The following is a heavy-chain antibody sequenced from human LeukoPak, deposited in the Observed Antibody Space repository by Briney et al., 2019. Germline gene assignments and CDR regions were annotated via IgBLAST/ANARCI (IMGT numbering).Heavy chain of an antibody. Sequence: RGSLRLSCAVSGFNFRSYGMHWVRQAPGKGLEWVAFIRYDGSNKYYADSVKGRFTISRDNAKNSLYLQMNSLRAEDTAVYYCARVAEPGDYFDFWGQGTLVTVSS. J-gene: IGHJ4*02. D-gene: IGHD6-19*01. CDR2: IRYDGSNK. CDR1: GFNFRSYG. CDR3: ARVAEPGDYFDF. V-gene: IGHV3-30*02.